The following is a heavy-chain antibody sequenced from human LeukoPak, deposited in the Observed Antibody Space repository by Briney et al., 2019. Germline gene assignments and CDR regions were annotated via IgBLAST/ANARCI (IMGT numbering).Heavy chain of an antibody. V-gene: IGHV3-73*01. CDR2: IRSKVNSYAT. Sequence: GGSLRLSCAASGFTFSGSAMHWVRQASGKGLEWVGRIRSKVNSYATAYAASVKGRFTISRDNAKNSLYLQMNSLRAEDTALYYCARDPYCSGGSCFEPQPIDYWGQGTLVTVSS. J-gene: IGHJ4*02. D-gene: IGHD2-15*01. CDR1: GFTFSGSA. CDR3: ARDPYCSGGSCFEPQPIDY.